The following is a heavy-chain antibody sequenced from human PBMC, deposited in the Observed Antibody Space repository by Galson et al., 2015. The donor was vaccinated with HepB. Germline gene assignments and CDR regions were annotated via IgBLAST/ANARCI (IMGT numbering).Heavy chain of an antibody. D-gene: IGHD1-26*01. CDR1: GFTFSHHH. J-gene: IGHJ3*02. Sequence: SLRLSCAASGFTFSHHHMNWVRQAPGKGLEWLSYISVGSASIKYADSVKGRFSISRDDGENSLHLQMNSLRDEDTAVYYCVRDDISGPWGHTFDIWGQGTMVTVSS. CDR2: ISVGSASI. CDR3: VRDDISGPWGHTFDI. V-gene: IGHV3-48*02.